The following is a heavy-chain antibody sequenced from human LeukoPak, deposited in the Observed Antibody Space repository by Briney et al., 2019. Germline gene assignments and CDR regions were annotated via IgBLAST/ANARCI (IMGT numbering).Heavy chain of an antibody. J-gene: IGHJ3*02. D-gene: IGHD6-13*01. V-gene: IGHV3-23*01. CDR2: ISGSGGST. CDR3: AKEHGGSSWYEDAFDI. CDR1: GFTFSSYW. Sequence: GGSLRLSCAASGFTFSSYWMSWVRQAPGKGLEWVSAISGSGGSTYYADSVKGRFTISRDNSKNTLYLQMNSLRAEDTAVYYCAKEHGGSSWYEDAFDIWGQGTMVTVSS.